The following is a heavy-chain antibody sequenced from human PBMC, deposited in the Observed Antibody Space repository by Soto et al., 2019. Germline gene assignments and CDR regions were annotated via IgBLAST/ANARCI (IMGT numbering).Heavy chain of an antibody. D-gene: IGHD5-12*01. V-gene: IGHV3-21*01. CDR3: ARDGAYDGYGIDP. CDR1: GFTFSSYS. Sequence: EVQLVGSGGGLVKPGGSLRLSCAASGFTFSSYSMNWVRQAPGKGLEWVSSISSSSSYIYYADSVKGRFTISRDNAKNSLYLQMNSLRAEDTAVYYCARDGAYDGYGIDPWGQGTLVTVSS. J-gene: IGHJ5*02. CDR2: ISSSSSYI.